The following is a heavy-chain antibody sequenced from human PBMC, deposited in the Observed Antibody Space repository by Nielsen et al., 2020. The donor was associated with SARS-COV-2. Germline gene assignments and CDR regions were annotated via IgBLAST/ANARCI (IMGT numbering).Heavy chain of an antibody. V-gene: IGHV3-7*03. CDR3: ARGMVATGWYNWFDP. Sequence: GESLKISCAASGFTFSSYWMSWVRQAPGTGLEWVANIKQDGSEKYYVDSVKGRFTISRDNAKNSLYLQMNSLRAEDTAVYYCARGMVATGWYNWFDPWGQGTLVTVSS. D-gene: IGHD5-12*01. J-gene: IGHJ5*02. CDR2: IKQDGSEK. CDR1: GFTFSSYW.